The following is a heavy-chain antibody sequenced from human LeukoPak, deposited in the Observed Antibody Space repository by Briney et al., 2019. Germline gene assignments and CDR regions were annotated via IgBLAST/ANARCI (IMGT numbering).Heavy chain of an antibody. D-gene: IGHD3-22*01. J-gene: IGHJ4*02. CDR2: IGGSGTKT. CDR1: GGSFSGYY. V-gene: IGHV3-23*01. Sequence: ETLSLTCAVYGGSFSGYYGSWVRQAAGKGLEWVSAIGGSGTKTFYAESVKGRFTISRDNSNNILFLQMDSLRAEDTAMYYCAKTNYYDTTDDKPYTTHFDYWGQGALVTVSS. CDR3: AKTNYYDTTDDKPYTTHFDY.